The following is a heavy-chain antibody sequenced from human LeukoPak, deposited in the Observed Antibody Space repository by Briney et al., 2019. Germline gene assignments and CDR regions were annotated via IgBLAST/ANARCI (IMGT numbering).Heavy chain of an antibody. J-gene: IGHJ3*02. CDR3: ARDRSSGWEFDI. CDR1: GGSISSYY. Sequence: SETLSLTCTVSGGSISSYYWSWIRQPPGKGLEWIGYIYYSGSTNYNPSLKSRVTISVDTSKNQFSLKLSSVTAADTAVYYCARDRSSGWEFDIWGQGTMVTVSS. CDR2: IYYSGST. D-gene: IGHD6-19*01. V-gene: IGHV4-59*01.